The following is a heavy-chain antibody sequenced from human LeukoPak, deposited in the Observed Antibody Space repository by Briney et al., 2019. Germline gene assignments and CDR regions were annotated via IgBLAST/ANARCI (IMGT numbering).Heavy chain of an antibody. D-gene: IGHD6-19*01. J-gene: IGHJ4*02. CDR3: ARDTAYSSDWAPCEF. CDR1: GFTFSNYA. Sequence: GGSLRLSCAASGFTFSNYAMTWVRQAPGMGLGLEWVSTITDSGGSTYYADSVKGRFTISRDNSKTTLFLQMNSLRPEDTAVYYCARDTAYSSDWAPCEFWGQGILVTVSS. V-gene: IGHV3-23*01. CDR2: ITDSGGST.